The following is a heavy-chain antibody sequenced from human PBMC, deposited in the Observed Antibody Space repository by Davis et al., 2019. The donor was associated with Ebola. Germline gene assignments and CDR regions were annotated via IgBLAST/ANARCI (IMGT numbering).Heavy chain of an antibody. Sequence: PSETLSLTCAISGDSVSSAGWNWIRQSPSRGLGWLGRTYYTSKWHNDYGESVKIRITVNPDTSKNQFSLQLDSVTPEDTAVYYCARGWLRSGLDYWGQGILVTVS. V-gene: IGHV6-1*01. D-gene: IGHD5-12*01. J-gene: IGHJ4*02. CDR1: GDSVSSAG. CDR2: TYYTSKWHN. CDR3: ARGWLRSGLDY.